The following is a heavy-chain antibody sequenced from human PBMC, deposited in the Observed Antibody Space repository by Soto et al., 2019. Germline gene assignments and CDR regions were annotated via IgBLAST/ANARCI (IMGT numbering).Heavy chain of an antibody. CDR3: ARGNYDFWSGLRGAYYYYMDV. J-gene: IGHJ6*03. CDR2: IWYDGSNK. CDR1: GFTFSSYG. Sequence: GGSLRLSCAASGFTFSSYGMHWVRQAPGKGLEWVAVIWYDGSNKYYADSVKGRFTISRDNSKNTLYLQMNSLRAEDTAVYYCARGNYDFWSGLRGAYYYYMDVWGKGTTVTVSS. D-gene: IGHD3-3*01. V-gene: IGHV3-33*01.